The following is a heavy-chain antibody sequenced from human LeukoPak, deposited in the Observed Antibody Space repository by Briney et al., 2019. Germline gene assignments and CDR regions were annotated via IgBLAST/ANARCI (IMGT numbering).Heavy chain of an antibody. CDR1: GYTFTSYG. CDR3: AREEVYSGSGTHFYMDV. V-gene: IGHV1-18*01. CDR2: ISAYNGNT. Sequence: ASVKVSCKASGYTFTSYGISWVRQAPGQGLEWMGWISAYNGNTNYAQKLQGRVTMTTDTSTSTAYMELRSLRSDDTAVYYCAREEVYSGSGTHFYMDVWGKGTTVTVSS. D-gene: IGHD3-10*01. J-gene: IGHJ6*03.